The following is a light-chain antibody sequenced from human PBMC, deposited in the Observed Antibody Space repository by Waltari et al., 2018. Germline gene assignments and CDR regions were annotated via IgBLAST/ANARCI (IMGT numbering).Light chain of an antibody. CDR2: VNSDGSH. V-gene: IGLV4-69*01. CDR1: SVHSSNI. Sequence: QLALLQSPSASASLGAPLQLTSTLSSVHSSNIPPWPPQQPGKGPRYLMKVNSDGSHRKGDEIPDRCSGSSSGAERYLTITSLQSEDEADDCWETGGHGTWVVGGGTKLTGL. J-gene: IGLJ3*02. CDR3: ETGGHGTWV.